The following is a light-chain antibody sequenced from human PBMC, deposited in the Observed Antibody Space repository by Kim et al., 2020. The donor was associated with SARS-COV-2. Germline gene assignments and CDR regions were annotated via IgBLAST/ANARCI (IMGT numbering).Light chain of an antibody. J-gene: IGLJ2*01. V-gene: IGLV3-19*01. CDR1: SLRSDY. Sequence: VALGQTVRVTCQGDSLRSDYASWYQQKPGQAPVLVIYGRNNRPSGIPDRFSGSTAGNTASLTITGAQAEDEADYYCKSRDSSGNVVFGGGTQRTVL. CDR2: GRN. CDR3: KSRDSSGNVV.